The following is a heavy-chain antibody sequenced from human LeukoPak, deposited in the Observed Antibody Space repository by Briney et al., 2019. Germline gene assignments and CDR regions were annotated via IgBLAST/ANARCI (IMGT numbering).Heavy chain of an antibody. D-gene: IGHD6-19*01. V-gene: IGHV1-69*04. CDR1: GGTFSSYA. CDR2: IIPILGIA. J-gene: IGHJ4*02. Sequence: ASVKVSCKASGGTFSSYAISWVRQAPGQGLEWMGRIIPILGIANYAQKFQGRVTITADKSTSTAYMELSSLRSEDTAVYYCARGRRLAAQFDYWGQGTLVTVSS. CDR3: ARGRRLAAQFDY.